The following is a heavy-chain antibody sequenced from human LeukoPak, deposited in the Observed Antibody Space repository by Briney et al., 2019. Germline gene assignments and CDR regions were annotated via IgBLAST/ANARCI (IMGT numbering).Heavy chain of an antibody. Sequence: PGGSLRLSCAASGFTFSSYAMSWVRQAPGKGLEWVSGISDVGGTFYADSVRGRFTISRDNSKNTLYLQMNSLRAEDTAVYYCAKEAAVIGLPRLDPLGQGTLVTVSS. CDR2: ISDVGGT. CDR3: AKEAAVIGLPRLDP. V-gene: IGHV3-23*01. CDR1: GFTFSSYA. D-gene: IGHD3-3*01. J-gene: IGHJ5*02.